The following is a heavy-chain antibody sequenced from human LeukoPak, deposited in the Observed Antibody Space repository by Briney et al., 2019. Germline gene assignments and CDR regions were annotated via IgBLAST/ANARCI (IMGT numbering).Heavy chain of an antibody. D-gene: IGHD3-10*01. J-gene: IGHJ4*02. V-gene: IGHV4-34*01. CDR3: ARGLFYYGSGSHLDY. Sequence: SETLSLTCAVYGGSFSGYYWSWIRQPPGKGLEWIGEINHSGSTNYNPSLKSRATISVDTSKNQFSLKLSSVTAADTAVYYCARGLFYYGSGSHLDYWGQGTLVTVSS. CDR1: GGSFSGYY. CDR2: INHSGST.